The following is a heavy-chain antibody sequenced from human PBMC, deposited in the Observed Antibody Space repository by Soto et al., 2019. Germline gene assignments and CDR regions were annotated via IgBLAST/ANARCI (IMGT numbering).Heavy chain of an antibody. D-gene: IGHD1-26*01. CDR2: INHSGNT. Sequence: LSETLSLTCAVYGKSLSGYYWTWIRQPPGKALEWIGEINHSGNTNYNPSLKSRVTISVDTSKNQLFLNLSSVTAADTAMYYCARHHVRGRNIAGDVEYWGQGALVTVSS. V-gene: IGHV4-34*01. CDR1: GKSLSGYY. J-gene: IGHJ4*02. CDR3: ARHHVRGRNIAGDVEY.